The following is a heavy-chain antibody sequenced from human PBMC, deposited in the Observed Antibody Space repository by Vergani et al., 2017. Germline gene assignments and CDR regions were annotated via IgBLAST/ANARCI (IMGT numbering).Heavy chain of an antibody. CDR2: IIPIFGTA. V-gene: IGHV1-69*01. Sequence: QVQLVQSGAEVKKPGSSVKSSCKASGGPFSSYAISWVRQAPGQGLEWMGGIIPIFGTANYAQKFQGRVTITADESTSTAYMELSSLRSEDTAVYYCARLLYPRYYFDYWGQGTLVTVSS. J-gene: IGHJ4*02. CDR1: GGPFSSYA. D-gene: IGHD2-8*01. CDR3: ARLLYPRYYFDY.